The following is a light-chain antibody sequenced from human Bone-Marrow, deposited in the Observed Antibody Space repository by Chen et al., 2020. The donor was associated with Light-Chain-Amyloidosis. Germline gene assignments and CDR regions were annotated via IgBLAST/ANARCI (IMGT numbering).Light chain of an antibody. CDR2: GAF. CDR1: QSIRSNF. Sequence: EVVLTQSPGPRSLSPGEGLTLSCRASQSIRSNFLACHQQKPGQAPRLLIYGAFTRASGIPDRVSGSESGTDCTLSVSRLEPEDCSVYCCQQYGDAPWAFGQGTEVEI. CDR3: QQYGDAPWA. J-gene: IGKJ1*01. V-gene: IGKV3-20*01.